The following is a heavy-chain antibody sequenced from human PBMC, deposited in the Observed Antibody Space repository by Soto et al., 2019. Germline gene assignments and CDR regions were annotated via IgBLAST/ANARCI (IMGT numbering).Heavy chain of an antibody. J-gene: IGHJ6*03. V-gene: IGHV1-8*01. D-gene: IGHD3-22*01. CDR2: MNPNSGNT. Sequence: GASVKVCCKDSGYTFTSYDSNWVRQATGQGLEWMGWMNPNSGNTGYAQKFQGRVTMTRNTSISTAYMELSSLRSEDMAVYYCARGAVVRYMDVWGKGTTVTVSS. CDR1: GYTFTSYD. CDR3: ARGAVVRYMDV.